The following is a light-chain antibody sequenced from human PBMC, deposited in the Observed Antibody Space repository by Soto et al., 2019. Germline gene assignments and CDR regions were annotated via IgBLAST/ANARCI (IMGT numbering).Light chain of an antibody. J-gene: IGKJ3*01. Sequence: EIVLTQSPGTLSWSPGERATLSCRASQSVSSSYLAWYQQKPGQAPRLLIYGASSRATGLPDRFSGSGSGTHFPLTISRLEPEDFAVYYCQQYGSSPETFGPGTKVDIK. CDR3: QQYGSSPET. CDR1: QSVSSSY. CDR2: GAS. V-gene: IGKV3-20*01.